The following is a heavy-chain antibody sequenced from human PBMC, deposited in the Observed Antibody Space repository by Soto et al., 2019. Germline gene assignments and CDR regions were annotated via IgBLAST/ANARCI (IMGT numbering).Heavy chain of an antibody. CDR3: ARDKYCSGGSCRKNWFDP. J-gene: IGHJ5*02. CDR2: IYDDGSA. V-gene: IGHV4-59*01. Sequence: SSETLSLTCTVSGGSISSSYWSWIRQPPGKGLEWLAYIYDDGSANYNPSLKSRATISLDMSKNQFSLKLTSVTAADTAVYYCARDKYCSGGSCRKNWFDPWGQGTQVTVSS. D-gene: IGHD2-15*01. CDR1: GGSISSSY.